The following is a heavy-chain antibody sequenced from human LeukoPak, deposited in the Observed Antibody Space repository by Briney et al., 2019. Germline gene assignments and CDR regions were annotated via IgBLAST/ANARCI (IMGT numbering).Heavy chain of an antibody. Sequence: GGSLRLSCAASGFTFSNYAMSWVRQAPGKGLEWVSGISGSGSSTYYADSVKGRFTISRDNSKNTLYLQMNSLRAEDTAVYYCAKDLTTVVSRGDYWGQGTLVTVSS. V-gene: IGHV3-23*01. J-gene: IGHJ4*02. CDR2: ISGSGSST. D-gene: IGHD4-23*01. CDR3: AKDLTTVVSRGDY. CDR1: GFTFSNYA.